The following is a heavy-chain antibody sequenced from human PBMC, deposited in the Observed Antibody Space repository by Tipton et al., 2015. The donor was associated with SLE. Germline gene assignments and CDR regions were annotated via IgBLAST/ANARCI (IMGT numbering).Heavy chain of an antibody. V-gene: IGHV4-39*01. D-gene: IGHD6-19*01. CDR2: INHSGSA. J-gene: IGHJ4*02. CDR3: ARHKYGWYYYFDY. CDR1: GGSISSSSHY. Sequence: TLSLTCTVSGGSISSSSHYWGWIRQPPGKGLEWIGEINHSGSANYNPSLKSRVTISVDTSKNQFSLKLSSVTAADTAVYYCARHKYGWYYYFDYWGQGTLVTVSS.